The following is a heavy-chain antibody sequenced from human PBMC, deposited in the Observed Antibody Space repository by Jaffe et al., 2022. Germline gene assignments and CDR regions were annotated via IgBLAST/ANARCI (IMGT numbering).Heavy chain of an antibody. J-gene: IGHJ3*02. CDR1: GFTFSSYS. V-gene: IGHV3-21*01. CDR3: ARAETISRYAFDI. CDR2: ISSSSSYI. Sequence: EVQLVESGGGLVKPGGSLRLSCAASGFTFSSYSMNWVRQAPGKGLEWVSSISSSSSYIYYADSVKGRFTISRDNAKNSLYLQMNSLRAEDTAVYYCARAETISRYAFDIWGQGTMVTVSS.